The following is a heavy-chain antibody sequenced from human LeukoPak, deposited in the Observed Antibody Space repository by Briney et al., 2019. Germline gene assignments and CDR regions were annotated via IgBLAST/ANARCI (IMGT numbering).Heavy chain of an antibody. CDR1: GYTFTDYY. D-gene: IGHD3-9*01. CDR2: INPKSGGT. Sequence: GASVKVSCKASGYTFTDYYMHWVRQAPGQGLEWMGWINPKSGGTNYAQKFEARVTMNRDTSISTAYMELSRLRFDDTAVYYCARSPDILTGEKFDYWGQGTLVTVSS. V-gene: IGHV1-2*02. CDR3: ARSPDILTGEKFDY. J-gene: IGHJ4*02.